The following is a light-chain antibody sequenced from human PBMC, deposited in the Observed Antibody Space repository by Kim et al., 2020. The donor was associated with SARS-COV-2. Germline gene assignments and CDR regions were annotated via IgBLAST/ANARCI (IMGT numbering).Light chain of an antibody. CDR1: SSDVGAYNY. Sequence: GQSVTISCTGTSSDVGAYNYVSWYQQHPGKAPKLLIFEVNKRPSGVPDRFSGSKSGSTASLTVSGLQAGDEADYYCNSHAGRNAYAFGTGTQLTVL. V-gene: IGLV2-8*01. CDR2: EVN. J-gene: IGLJ1*01. CDR3: NSHAGRNAYA.